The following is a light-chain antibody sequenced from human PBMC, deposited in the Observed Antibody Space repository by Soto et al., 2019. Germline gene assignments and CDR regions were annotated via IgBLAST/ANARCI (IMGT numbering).Light chain of an antibody. CDR3: QQRSDWIT. V-gene: IGKV3-11*01. Sequence: EVVMTQSPATLSVSPVESATLSCRASQSVSSNLAWYQQKPGQAPRLLIYDASNRATGIPARFSGSGSGTDFTLTISSLEPEDFAVYYCQQRSDWITFGQGTRLEI. CDR2: DAS. J-gene: IGKJ5*01. CDR1: QSVSSN.